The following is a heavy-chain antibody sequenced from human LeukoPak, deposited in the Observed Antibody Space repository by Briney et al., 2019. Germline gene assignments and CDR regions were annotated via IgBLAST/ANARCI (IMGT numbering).Heavy chain of an antibody. Sequence: SETLSLTCTVSGGSISSYYWSWIRQPAGKGLEWIGRIYTSGSTNYNPSLKSRVTMSVDTSKNQFSLKLSSVTAADTAVYYCARDLYQLLYGGDYYYSYMDVWGKGTTVTVSS. CDR2: IYTSGST. V-gene: IGHV4-4*07. CDR3: ARDLYQLLYGGDYYYSYMDV. J-gene: IGHJ6*03. CDR1: GGSISSYY. D-gene: IGHD2-2*02.